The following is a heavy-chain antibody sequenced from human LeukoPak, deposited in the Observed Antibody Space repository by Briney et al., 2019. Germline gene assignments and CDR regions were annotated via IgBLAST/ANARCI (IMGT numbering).Heavy chain of an antibody. CDR2: ISHSGST. CDR3: ARGGPIVATYYLDN. CDR1: GGSISSSSYY. Sequence: SETLSLTCTVSGGSISSSSYYWSWIRQPPGEGLEWIGYISHSGSTHYNPSLKSRVTISVDGSKNHFSLKLDSVTAADTAFYYCARGGPIVATYYLDNWGQGTLVTVSS. V-gene: IGHV4-30-2*01. J-gene: IGHJ4*02. D-gene: IGHD5-12*01.